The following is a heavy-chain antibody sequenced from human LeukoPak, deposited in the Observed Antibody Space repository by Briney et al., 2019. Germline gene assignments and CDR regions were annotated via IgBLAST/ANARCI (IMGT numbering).Heavy chain of an antibody. V-gene: IGHV3-30-3*01. D-gene: IGHD3-22*01. Sequence: GGSLRLSCAASGFTFSSYAMNWVRQAPGKGLEWVAVISYDGNNKYYAESVKGRFTISRDNSKNTLYLQMNSLRAEDTAVYYCAKDRDSSGYYLALDYWGQGTLVTVSS. CDR3: AKDRDSSGYYLALDY. CDR1: GFTFSSYA. CDR2: ISYDGNNK. J-gene: IGHJ4*02.